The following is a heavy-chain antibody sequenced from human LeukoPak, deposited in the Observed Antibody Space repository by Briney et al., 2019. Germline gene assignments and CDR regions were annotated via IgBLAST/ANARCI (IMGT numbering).Heavy chain of an antibody. CDR1: GYTFTSYY. CDR3: ASADYDFWSGYSHFDY. CDR2: INPSGGST. D-gene: IGHD3-3*01. Sequence: ASVRVSCKASGYTFTSYYMHWVQQAPGQGLEWMGIINPSGGSTSYAQKFQGRVTMTRDTSTSTVYMELSSLRSEDTAVYYCASADYDFWSGYSHFDYWGQGTLVTVSS. J-gene: IGHJ4*02. V-gene: IGHV1-46*01.